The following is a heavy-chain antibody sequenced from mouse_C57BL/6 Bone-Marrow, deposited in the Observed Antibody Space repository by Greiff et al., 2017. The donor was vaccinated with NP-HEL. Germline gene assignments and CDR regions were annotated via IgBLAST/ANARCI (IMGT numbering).Heavy chain of an antibody. CDR3: ARMRWLLPLFDY. Sequence: QVHVKQSGPELVKPGASVKISCKASGYSFTSYYIHWVKQRPGQGLEWIGWIYPGSGNTKYNEKFKGKATLTADTSSITAYMQLSSLTSEDSAVYYCARMRWLLPLFDYWGQGTTLTVSS. CDR2: IYPGSGNT. D-gene: IGHD2-3*01. V-gene: IGHV1-66*01. CDR1: GYSFTSYY. J-gene: IGHJ2*01.